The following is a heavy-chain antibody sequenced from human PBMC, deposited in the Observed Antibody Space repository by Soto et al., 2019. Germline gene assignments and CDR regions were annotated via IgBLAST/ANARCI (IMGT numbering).Heavy chain of an antibody. Sequence: QVQLVQSGAEVKKPGASVKVSCKASGYSFTGYYIHWVRQAPGQGLEWMGGIVPIFGTTNYAQKFQGRVTITADESTSTAYMDLSSLRSDDTAVYYCARPDEGSYSSNHHYYYALDVWGQGTTVTVSS. CDR3: ARPDEGSYSSNHHYYYALDV. D-gene: IGHD3-16*01. CDR2: IVPIFGTT. J-gene: IGHJ6*02. V-gene: IGHV1-69*01. CDR1: GYSFTGYY.